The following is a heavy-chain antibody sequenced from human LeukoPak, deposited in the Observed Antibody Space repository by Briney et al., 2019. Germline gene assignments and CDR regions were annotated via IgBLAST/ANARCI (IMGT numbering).Heavy chain of an antibody. Sequence: SETLSLTCTVSGGSISSNSYYWGWIRQPPGKGLEWIGTISYSGSTYYNPSLKSRVTISVDTSKNQFSLKLSSVTAADTAVYYCARGQYYYDSSGYYHPNPTDYWGQGTLVTVSS. V-gene: IGHV4-39*07. CDR1: GGSISSNSYY. J-gene: IGHJ4*02. D-gene: IGHD3-22*01. CDR3: ARGQYYYDSSGYYHPNPTDY. CDR2: ISYSGST.